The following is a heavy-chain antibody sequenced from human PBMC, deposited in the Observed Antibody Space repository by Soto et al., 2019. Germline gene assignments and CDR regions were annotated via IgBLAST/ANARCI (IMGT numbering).Heavy chain of an antibody. D-gene: IGHD4-17*01. CDR3: ARQVYVDYLGRNCFDP. Sequence: SETLSLACSVLDDSISDSRYYWGWIRQSPEKGLEWIGSISHDGHAYYNPPLKSRVTLFADTSRNQFSLKMKSVTVADTALYFCARQVYVDYLGRNCFDPWGQGAPVTGSS. CDR1: DDSISDSRYY. CDR2: ISHDGHA. V-gene: IGHV4-39*01. J-gene: IGHJ5*02.